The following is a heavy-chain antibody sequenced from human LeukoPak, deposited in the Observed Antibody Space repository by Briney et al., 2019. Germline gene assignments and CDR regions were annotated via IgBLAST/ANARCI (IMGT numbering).Heavy chain of an antibody. CDR1: GFTFSNYG. CDR2: ISYDGSDK. J-gene: IGHJ4*02. Sequence: PGGSLRLSCAPSGFTFSNYGMHWVRQAPGKGLEWVAVISYDGSDKYYAHSVNGEFTISRDNSKNALSLPMNSPRTEDTAVYYCAKDRDTVIIPAAFGYWGQGTLVTVSS. CDR3: AKDRDTVIIPAAFGY. D-gene: IGHD2-2*01. V-gene: IGHV3-30*18.